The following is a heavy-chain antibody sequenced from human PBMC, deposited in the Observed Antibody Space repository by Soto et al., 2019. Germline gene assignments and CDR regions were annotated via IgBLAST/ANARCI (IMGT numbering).Heavy chain of an antibody. D-gene: IGHD2-2*01. CDR1: GGTFSSYT. V-gene: IGHV1-69*02. J-gene: IGHJ6*03. CDR3: ARSTAAQDYYYYYMDV. CDR2: IIPILGIA. Sequence: QVQLVQSGAEVKKPGSSVKVSCKASGGTFSSYTISWVRQAPGQGLEWMGRIIPILGIANYAQKVQGRVTITADKSTSTAYMELSSLRSEDTAVYYCARSTAAQDYYYYYMDVWGKGTTVTVSS.